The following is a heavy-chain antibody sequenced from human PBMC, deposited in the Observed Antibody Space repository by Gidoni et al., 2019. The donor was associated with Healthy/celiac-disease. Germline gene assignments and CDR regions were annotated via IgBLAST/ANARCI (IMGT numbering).Heavy chain of an antibody. CDR3: ARGGPYYYGSGSYGY. J-gene: IGHJ4*02. CDR1: GGSFSGYY. V-gene: IGHV4-34*01. CDR2: INHSGST. Sequence: QVQLQQWGAGLLKPSETLSLTCAVSGGSFSGYYWSWIRQPPGKGLEWIGEINHSGSTNYNPSLKSRVTISVDTSKNQFSLKLSSVTAADTAVYYCARGGPYYYGSGSYGYWGQGTLVTVSS. D-gene: IGHD3-10*01.